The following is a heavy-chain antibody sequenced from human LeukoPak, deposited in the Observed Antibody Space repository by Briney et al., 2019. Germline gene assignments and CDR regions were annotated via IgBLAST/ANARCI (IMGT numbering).Heavy chain of an antibody. D-gene: IGHD5-24*01. J-gene: IGHJ3*02. Sequence: SETLSLTCTVSGGSISSGDYYWSWIRQPPGKGLEWIGYIYYSGSTYYNPSLKSRVTISVDTSKNQFSLKLSSVTAADAAVYYCASLEMDAFDIWGQGTMVTVSS. CDR3: ASLEMDAFDI. V-gene: IGHV4-30-4*08. CDR1: GGSISSGDYY. CDR2: IYYSGST.